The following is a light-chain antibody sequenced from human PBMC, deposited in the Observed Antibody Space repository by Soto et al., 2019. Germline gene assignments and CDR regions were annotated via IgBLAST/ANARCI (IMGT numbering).Light chain of an antibody. CDR3: CSYAGSYTYV. CDR1: SSDVGGYNY. CDR2: DVS. V-gene: IGLV2-11*01. Sequence: QSALPQPRSVSGSPGQSVTISCTGTSSDVGGYNYVSWYQQHPGKAPKLMIYDVSKRPSGVPDRLSGSKSGNTASLTISGLQAEDEADYYCCSYAGSYTYVFGTGTKVTVL. J-gene: IGLJ1*01.